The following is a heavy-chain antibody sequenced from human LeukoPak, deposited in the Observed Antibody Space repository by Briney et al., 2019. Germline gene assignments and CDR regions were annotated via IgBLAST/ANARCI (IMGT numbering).Heavy chain of an antibody. V-gene: IGHV5-51*01. CDR3: ARQECCSGGSCYTWFDP. CDR2: IYPADSDI. J-gene: IGHJ5*02. D-gene: IGHD2-15*01. Sequence: GESLKISCKGSGYSINNYWIGWVRQMPGKGLEWMGIIYPADSDIRYSPFFQGQVTISADKSISTAYLQWSSLKASDTAMYYCARQECCSGGSCYTWFDPWGQGTLVTVSS. CDR1: GYSINNYW.